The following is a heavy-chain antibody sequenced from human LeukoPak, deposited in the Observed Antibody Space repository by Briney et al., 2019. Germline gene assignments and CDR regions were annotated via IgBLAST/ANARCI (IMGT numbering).Heavy chain of an antibody. Sequence: SETLSLTCTVSGDSISTSSYYWGWIRQPPGKGLEWIGEINHSGSPNNNPSLKSRVSISFDTSKNQFSLKLTSVTAADTAVYYCGSRRTAMFGVIKGPIDYWGQGTLVTVSS. CDR3: GSRRTAMFGVIKGPIDY. CDR2: INHSGSP. D-gene: IGHD3-3*01. V-gene: IGHV4-39*07. CDR1: GDSISTSSYY. J-gene: IGHJ4*02.